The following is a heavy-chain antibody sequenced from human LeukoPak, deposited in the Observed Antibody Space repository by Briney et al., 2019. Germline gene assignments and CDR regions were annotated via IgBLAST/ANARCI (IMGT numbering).Heavy chain of an antibody. CDR1: GGSISSHY. D-gene: IGHD4-17*01. V-gene: IGHV4-59*08. CDR2: IHYSGTT. CDR3: VRHLSGDYAWWDV. J-gene: IGHJ6*02. Sequence: PSETLSLTCTVSGGSISSHYWSWIRQPPGKGLEWIGYIHYSGTTNYNPSLTSRVSISADTSENQMSLRLSSVTAADTAVYYCVRHLSGDYAWWDVWGQGTTVTVSS.